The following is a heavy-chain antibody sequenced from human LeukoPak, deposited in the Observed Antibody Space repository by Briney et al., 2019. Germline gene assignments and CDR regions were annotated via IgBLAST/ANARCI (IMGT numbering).Heavy chain of an antibody. CDR2: ISAYNGNT. J-gene: IGHJ5*02. D-gene: IGHD6-6*01. Sequence: ASVKVSCKASGYTFTSYGISWVRQAPGQGLEWMGWISAYNGNTNYAQKLQGRVTMTTDTSTSTAYMELRSLRSEDTAVYYCARRPGIAARPGWFDPWGQGTLVTVSS. CDR3: ARRPGIAARPGWFDP. V-gene: IGHV1-18*01. CDR1: GYTFTSYG.